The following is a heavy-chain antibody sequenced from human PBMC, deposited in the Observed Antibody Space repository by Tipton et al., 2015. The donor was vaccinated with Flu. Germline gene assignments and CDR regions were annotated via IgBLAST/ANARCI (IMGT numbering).Heavy chain of an antibody. J-gene: IGHJ3*02. Sequence: TLSLTCTVSGGSISRSHYSWGWIRQPPGKGLEWIGNIYYSGTTYYNPSLKGRVTISVDTSKNQFSLKLSSVTAADTAVYYCARHGKDTGDYLASFDIWGQGTMVTVSS. CDR3: ARHGKDTGDYLASFDI. D-gene: IGHD7-27*01. V-gene: IGHV4-39*01. CDR1: GGSISRSHYS. CDR2: IYYSGTT.